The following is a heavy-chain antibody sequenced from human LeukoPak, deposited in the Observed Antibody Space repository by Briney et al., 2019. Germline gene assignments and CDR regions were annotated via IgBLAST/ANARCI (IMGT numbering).Heavy chain of an antibody. Sequence: GGSLRLSCAASGFTFSSHAMSWVRQAPGKGLEWASAIGHDVVSTYYAESVKGRFTISRDNAKSTLYLQMNSLRADDTAVYYCARGGYTSSWYLYYYMDVWGKGTTVTVSS. CDR3: ARGGYTSSWYLYYYMDV. CDR1: GFTFSSHA. V-gene: IGHV3-23*01. CDR2: IGHDVVST. J-gene: IGHJ6*03. D-gene: IGHD6-13*01.